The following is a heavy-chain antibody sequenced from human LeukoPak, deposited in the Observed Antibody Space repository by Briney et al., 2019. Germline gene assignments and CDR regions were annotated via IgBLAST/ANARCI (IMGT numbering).Heavy chain of an antibody. J-gene: IGHJ4*02. CDR3: ARSYGGYVFDY. CDR1: GFTFRGYY. D-gene: IGHD5-12*01. Sequence: GGSLRLSCAASGFTFRGYYMSWIRQAPGKGLEWVSYISSSSSYTNYADSVKGRFTISRDNAKNSLYLQMNSLRAEDTAVYYCARSYGGYVFDYWGRGTLVTVSS. CDR2: ISSSSSYT. V-gene: IGHV3-11*03.